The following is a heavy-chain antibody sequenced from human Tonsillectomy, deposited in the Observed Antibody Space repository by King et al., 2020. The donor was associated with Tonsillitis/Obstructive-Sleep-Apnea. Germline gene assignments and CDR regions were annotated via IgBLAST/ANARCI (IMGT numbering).Heavy chain of an antibody. Sequence: QLVQSGAEVKKPGESLKISCKGSGYSFTSYWIGWVRQMPGKGLEWMGFIYPGDSDTRYSPSFQGQVTISADKSIRTAYLQWSSLMASDTAMYYCARLRNDFGVEGAFDIWGQGTMVTVSS. V-gene: IGHV5-51*01. CDR3: ARLRNDFGVEGAFDI. CDR1: GYSFTSYW. J-gene: IGHJ3*02. CDR2: IYPGDSDT. D-gene: IGHD3-3*01.